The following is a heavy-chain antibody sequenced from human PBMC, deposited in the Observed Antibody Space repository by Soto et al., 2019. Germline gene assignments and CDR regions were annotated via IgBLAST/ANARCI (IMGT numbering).Heavy chain of an antibody. CDR1: GFTFSSFA. J-gene: IGHJ4*02. CDR2: ISGSGGST. Sequence: GGSLRLSCAASGFTFSSFAMSWVRQAPGKGLEWVSAISGSGGSTYFADSVKGRFTISRDNSKNTLYVQMNSLRASGTAIYFCARPSDVGLASSFDYWGQGTQVTVSS. V-gene: IGHV3-23*01. CDR3: ARPSDVGLASSFDY.